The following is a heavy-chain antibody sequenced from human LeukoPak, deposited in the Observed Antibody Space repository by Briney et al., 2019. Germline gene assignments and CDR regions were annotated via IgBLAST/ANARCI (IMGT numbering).Heavy chain of an antibody. D-gene: IGHD2-21*02. CDR2: ISYAGSNK. CDR3: ARVPVYCGGDCYLDAFDI. J-gene: IGHJ3*02. Sequence: GGSLRHSCAASGFTFSSYAMHWVRQAPGKGLEWVAVISYAGSNKYYADSVKGRFTISRDNSKNTLYLQMNSLRAEDTAVYYCARVPVYCGGDCYLDAFDIWGQGTMGTVSS. V-gene: IGHV3-30-3*01. CDR1: GFTFSSYA.